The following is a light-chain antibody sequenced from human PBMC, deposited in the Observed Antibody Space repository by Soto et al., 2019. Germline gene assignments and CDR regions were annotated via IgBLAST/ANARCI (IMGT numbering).Light chain of an antibody. CDR2: SAS. J-gene: IGKJ1*01. V-gene: IGKV1-27*01. CDR1: QGISSY. Sequence: DIQLTQSPSSLSASVGDRVTITXRVSQGISSYLNWYRQKPGKVPKXXIYSASTLQSGVPSRFSGSGSGTDFTLTISSLQPEDVATYYCQNYNSDPKTFGPGTKVDIK. CDR3: QNYNSDPKT.